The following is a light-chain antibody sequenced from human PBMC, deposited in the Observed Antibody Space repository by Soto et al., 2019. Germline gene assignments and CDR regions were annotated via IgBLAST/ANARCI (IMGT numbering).Light chain of an antibody. V-gene: IGLV1-44*01. CDR2: SNN. Sequence: QSVLTQPPSASGTPGQRVPISCSGSSSNIGSKTVNWYQQVPGTAPKLLIYSNNQRPSGVPDRFSGSKSGTSASLAISGLQSEDEADYYCASWDDSLNGWVFGGGTKLTVL. CDR3: ASWDDSLNGWV. J-gene: IGLJ3*02. CDR1: SSNIGSKT.